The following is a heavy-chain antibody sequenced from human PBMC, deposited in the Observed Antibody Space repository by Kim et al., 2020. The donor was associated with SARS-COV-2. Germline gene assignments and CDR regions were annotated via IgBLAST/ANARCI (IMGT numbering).Heavy chain of an antibody. D-gene: IGHD6-19*01. J-gene: IGHJ5*02. Sequence: SETLSLTCTVSGGSISSYYWSWIRQPAGKGLEWIGRIYTSGSTNYNPSLKSRVTMSVDTSKNQFSLKLSSVTAADTAVYYCARDPSPPYSSGWRGGYNWFDPWGQGTLVTVSS. CDR2: IYTSGST. CDR3: ARDPSPPYSSGWRGGYNWFDP. V-gene: IGHV4-4*07. CDR1: GGSISSYY.